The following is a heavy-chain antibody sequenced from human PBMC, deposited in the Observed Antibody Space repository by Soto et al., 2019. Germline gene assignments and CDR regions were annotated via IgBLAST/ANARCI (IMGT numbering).Heavy chain of an antibody. CDR1: RGPLLNFA. D-gene: IGHD6-19*01. J-gene: IGHJ6*02. CDR3: ARDRGPPGWGGWSHSEEHYYYYYGMDV. Sequence: SCQAFRGPLLNFAISPVRQAPWQGLEWMGGIIPIFGTANYAQKFQGRVTITADESTSTAYMELSSLRSEDTAVYYCARDRGPPGWGGWSHSEEHYYYYYGMDVWG. V-gene: IGHV1-69*01. CDR2: IIPIFGTA.